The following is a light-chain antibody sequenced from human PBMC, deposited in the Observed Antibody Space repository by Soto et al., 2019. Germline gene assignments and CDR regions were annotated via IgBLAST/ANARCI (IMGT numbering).Light chain of an antibody. CDR3: SSYTSSSTLV. V-gene: IGLV2-14*01. J-gene: IGLJ2*01. Sequence: QSALTQPASVSGSPGQSITISCTGTSSDVGGYNYVSWYQQHPGKAPKLMIYDVSNRPSGVSNRFSGSKSGNTASLTISGPPAEEAADYYCSSYTSSSTLVFGGGTQLTVL. CDR2: DVS. CDR1: SSDVGGYNY.